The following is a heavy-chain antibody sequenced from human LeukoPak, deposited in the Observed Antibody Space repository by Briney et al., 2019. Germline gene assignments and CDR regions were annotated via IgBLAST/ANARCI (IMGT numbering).Heavy chain of an antibody. CDR2: VHYSGRT. Sequence: PSVTRSLTSPVPGGSISSYYWSWIRPPPGKGLEWIGYVHYSGRTNHNPPLKGRVTTSVETSKKQISLQLRSVTGADTAVYYCASRTDPKVEVVAPTPPGMDVWGQGTTVTVSS. CDR1: GGSISSYY. J-gene: IGHJ6*02. CDR3: ASRTDPKVEVVAPTPPGMDV. V-gene: IGHV4-59*08. D-gene: IGHD2-15*01.